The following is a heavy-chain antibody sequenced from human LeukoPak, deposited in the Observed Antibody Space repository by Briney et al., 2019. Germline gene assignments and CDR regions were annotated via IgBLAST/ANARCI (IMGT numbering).Heavy chain of an antibody. CDR1: GFTFSNYW. D-gene: IGHD6-13*01. J-gene: IGHJ5*02. V-gene: IGHV3-7*01. CDR3: AREISSWYRTEGRFDP. CDR2: IKQDGSEK. Sequence: GGSLRLSCAASGFTFSNYWMTWVRQAPGKGLEWVANIKQDGSEKCYLDSVRGRFTISRDNAKNSLYLQMNSLRVEDTAAYYCAREISSWYRTEGRFDPWGQGTLVTVSS.